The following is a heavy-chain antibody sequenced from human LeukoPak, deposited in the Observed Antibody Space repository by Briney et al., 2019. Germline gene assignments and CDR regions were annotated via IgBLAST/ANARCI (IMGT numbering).Heavy chain of an antibody. CDR3: ARGESYYDSSGYKLDY. CDR1: GYTFTNFG. CDR2: ISAYSGNT. D-gene: IGHD3-22*01. J-gene: IGHJ4*02. Sequence: ASVKVSCKASGYTFTNFGISWVRQAPGQGLEWMGWISAYSGNTNYAQKLQGRVTMTTDTSTSTAYMELRSLRSDDTAVYYCARGESYYDSSGYKLDYWGQGTLVTVSS. V-gene: IGHV1-18*01.